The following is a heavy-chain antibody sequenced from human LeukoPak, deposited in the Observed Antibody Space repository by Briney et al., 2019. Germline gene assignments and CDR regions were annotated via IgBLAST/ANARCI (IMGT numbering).Heavy chain of an antibody. Sequence: SETLSLTYTVSGGSISSYYWSWIRQPPGKGLEWIGYIYYSGSTNYNPSLKSRVTISVDTSKNQFSLKLSSVTAADTAVYYCARVVVGATTGQADYFDYWGQGTLVTVSS. CDR3: ARVVVGATTGQADYFDY. D-gene: IGHD1-26*01. J-gene: IGHJ4*02. CDR1: GGSISSYY. CDR2: IYYSGST. V-gene: IGHV4-59*01.